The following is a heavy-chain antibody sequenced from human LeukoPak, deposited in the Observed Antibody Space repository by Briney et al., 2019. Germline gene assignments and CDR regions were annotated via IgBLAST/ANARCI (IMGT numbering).Heavy chain of an antibody. V-gene: IGHV4-59*12. CDR2: IYYNERS. Sequence: PSETLSLTCTVSGDSISSYFWSWIRQPPGKGLEWIGYIYYNERSNYNPSLRSRVTISIDTSKNQFSLKLNSVTAADTAVYYCARERGYDFWSGYFRYDKDSGYMDVWGKGTTVTVSS. J-gene: IGHJ6*03. D-gene: IGHD3-3*01. CDR1: GDSISSYF. CDR3: ARERGYDFWSGYFRYDKDSGYMDV.